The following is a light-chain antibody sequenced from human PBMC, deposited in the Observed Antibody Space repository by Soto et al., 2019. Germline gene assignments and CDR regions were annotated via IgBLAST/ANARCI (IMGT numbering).Light chain of an antibody. J-gene: IGLJ2*01. Sequence: QSALTQPPSASGSPGQSVTISCTGTSSDVDGYNYVSWYQQHPGKAPKLMIYEVSKRPSGVPDRFSGYKSGNTASLTVSGLQAEDEADYYCSSYAGSDIGVFGGGTKLTVL. CDR2: EVS. CDR3: SSYAGSDIGV. CDR1: SSDVDGYNY. V-gene: IGLV2-8*01.